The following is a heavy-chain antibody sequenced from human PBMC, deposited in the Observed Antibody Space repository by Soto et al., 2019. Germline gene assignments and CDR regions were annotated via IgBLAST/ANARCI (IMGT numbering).Heavy chain of an antibody. J-gene: IGHJ6*02. CDR2: IPHDGTNK. V-gene: IGHV3-30*02. Sequence: GGSLRLCCAASGFTFSSYGMHWVRQAPGKGLEWVAVIPHDGTNKYYGDSVKGRFTISRDDSKNTLYLQMNSLRAEDTAVYYCAKNRFCSSTSCHYYGMDVWGQGTTVTVSS. CDR1: GFTFSSYG. D-gene: IGHD2-2*01. CDR3: AKNRFCSSTSCHYYGMDV.